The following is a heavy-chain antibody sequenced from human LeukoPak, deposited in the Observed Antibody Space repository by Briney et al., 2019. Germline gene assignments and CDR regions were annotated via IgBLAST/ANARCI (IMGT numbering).Heavy chain of an antibody. Sequence: SETLSLTCAVYGGSFSGYYWSWIRQPPGKGLEWIGEINHSGSTNYNPSLKSRVTISVDTSKNQFSLKLSSVTAADTAVYYCARVVLVPAAWPIYYYYYMDVWGKGTTVTVSS. J-gene: IGHJ6*03. D-gene: IGHD2-2*01. CDR1: GGSFSGYY. V-gene: IGHV4-34*01. CDR2: INHSGST. CDR3: ARVVLVPAAWPIYYYYYMDV.